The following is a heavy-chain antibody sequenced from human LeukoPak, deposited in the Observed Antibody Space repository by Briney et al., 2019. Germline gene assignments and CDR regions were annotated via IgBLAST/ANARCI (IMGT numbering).Heavy chain of an antibody. Sequence: SETLSLTCTVSGGSISSYYWSWIRQPPGKGLEWIGYIYYSGSTNYNPSLKGRVTISVDTSKNQFSLKLSSVTAADTAVYYCARAHYGGNSPFDYWGQGTLVTVSS. CDR3: ARAHYGGNSPFDY. CDR2: IYYSGST. CDR1: GGSISSYY. D-gene: IGHD4-23*01. J-gene: IGHJ4*02. V-gene: IGHV4-59*01.